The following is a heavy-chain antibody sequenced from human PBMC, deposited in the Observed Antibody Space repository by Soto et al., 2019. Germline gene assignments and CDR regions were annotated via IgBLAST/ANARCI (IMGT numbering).Heavy chain of an antibody. CDR3: ARYHSSGFYGDY. Sequence: QVQLQGSGPGLVKPSETLSLTCTVSGGSISPYSWSWIRQPPGKGLEWIGYIFYNGGTNYNPSLKSRVDISVDTSKNQFSLRLTSVTAADTAVYYCARYHSSGFYGDYWGQGTLVTVSS. J-gene: IGHJ4*02. D-gene: IGHD6-19*01. CDR1: GGSISPYS. V-gene: IGHV4-59*08. CDR2: IFYNGGT.